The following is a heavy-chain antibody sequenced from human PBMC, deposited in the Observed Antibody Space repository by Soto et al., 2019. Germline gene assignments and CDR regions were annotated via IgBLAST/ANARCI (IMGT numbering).Heavy chain of an antibody. CDR1: GFTFSSYA. CDR2: ISSNGGST. J-gene: IGHJ4*02. Sequence: GGSLRLSCSASGFTFSSYAMHWVRQAPGKGLEYVSAISSNGGSTYYADSVKGRFTISRDNSKNTLYLQMSSLRAEDTAVYYCVKDGIAYDILTHFDYWGQGTLVTVSP. CDR3: VKDGIAYDILTHFDY. D-gene: IGHD3-9*01. V-gene: IGHV3-64D*08.